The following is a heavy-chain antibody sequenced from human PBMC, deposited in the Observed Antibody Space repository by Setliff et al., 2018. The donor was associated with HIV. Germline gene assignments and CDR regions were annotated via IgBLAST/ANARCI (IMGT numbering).Heavy chain of an antibody. Sequence: PSETLSLTCAVSGYSISSGYYWGWIRQPPGKGLEWIGSIYHSGSTYYNPSLKSRVTISVDTSNNQFSLSLRSVTAADTAIYYCARSIHGGGSEPFDTWGQGILVTVSS. J-gene: IGHJ5*02. V-gene: IGHV4-38-2*01. D-gene: IGHD3-10*01. CDR2: IYHSGST. CDR1: GYSISSGYY. CDR3: ARSIHGGGSEPFDT.